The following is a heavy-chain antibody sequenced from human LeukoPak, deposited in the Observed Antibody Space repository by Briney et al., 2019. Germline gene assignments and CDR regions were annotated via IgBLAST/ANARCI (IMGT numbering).Heavy chain of an antibody. J-gene: IGHJ6*03. D-gene: IGHD2-15*01. CDR3: ARVLRYCSGGNCYSGGLGYMDV. Sequence: GGSLRLSCAASGFTFSSYGMHWVRQAPGKGLEWVSFIRYDGSNEYYTDSVKGRFTISRDNSKNTLYLQMNSLRAEDTAVYYCARVLRYCSGGNCYSGGLGYMDVWGKGTTVTISS. CDR1: GFTFSSYG. CDR2: IRYDGSNE. V-gene: IGHV3-30*02.